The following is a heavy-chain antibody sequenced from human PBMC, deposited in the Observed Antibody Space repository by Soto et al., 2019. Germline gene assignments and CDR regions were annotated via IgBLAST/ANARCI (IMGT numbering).Heavy chain of an antibody. V-gene: IGHV4-30-4*01. J-gene: IGHJ4*02. CDR3: ARTNYDYIWGSYRFDY. Sequence: NPSETLSLTCTVSGGSISSGDYYWSWIRQPPGKGLEWIGYISYSGNTYYNPSLKSRVTIPVDKSKNHFSLKLSSVTAADTAVYYCARTNYDYIWGSYRFDYWGQGTLVTVSS. D-gene: IGHD3-16*02. CDR1: GGSISSGDYY. CDR2: ISYSGNT.